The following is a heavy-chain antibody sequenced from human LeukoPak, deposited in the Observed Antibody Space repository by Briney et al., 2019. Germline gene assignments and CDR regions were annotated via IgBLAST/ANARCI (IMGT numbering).Heavy chain of an antibody. Sequence: SETLSLTCAVSGGSISSNNWWGWVRQPPGKGLEWIGEIYHSGSPNYNPSLKSRVTISVDKSRNHFSLNLSSVTAADTAVYYCARGNWNYDYWGQGTLVTVSS. V-gene: IGHV4-4*02. CDR3: ARGNWNYDY. D-gene: IGHD1-7*01. CDR1: GGSISSNNW. CDR2: IYHSGSP. J-gene: IGHJ4*02.